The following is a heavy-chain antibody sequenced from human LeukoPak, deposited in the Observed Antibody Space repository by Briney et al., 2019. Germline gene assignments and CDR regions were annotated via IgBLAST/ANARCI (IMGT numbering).Heavy chain of an antibody. J-gene: IGHJ4*02. CDR2: IYYSGST. V-gene: IGHV4-39*07. Sequence: SETLSLTCTVSGGSISSSSYYWGWIRQPPGKGLEWIGSIYYSGSTYYNPSLKSRVTISVDRSKNQFSLKLSSVTAADTAVYYCARGGDSSGYYFDYWGQGTLVTVSS. D-gene: IGHD3-22*01. CDR1: GGSISSSSYY. CDR3: ARGGDSSGYYFDY.